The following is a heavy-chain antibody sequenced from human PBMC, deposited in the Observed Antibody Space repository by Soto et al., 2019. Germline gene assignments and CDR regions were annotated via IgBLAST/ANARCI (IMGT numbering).Heavy chain of an antibody. J-gene: IGHJ4*02. CDR2: ISTNGGST. CDR1: GFTFSSYA. V-gene: IGHV3-64D*06. Sequence: GGALRLSCSASGFTFSSYAMHWVRHAPGKGLEYVSSISTNGGSTHYADSVKGRFTISRDNSKNTQYLQMSSLRADDTAVYYCVKGEYYYDSSGYYPFDYWGQGDLVSVS. CDR3: VKGEYYYDSSGYYPFDY. D-gene: IGHD3-22*01.